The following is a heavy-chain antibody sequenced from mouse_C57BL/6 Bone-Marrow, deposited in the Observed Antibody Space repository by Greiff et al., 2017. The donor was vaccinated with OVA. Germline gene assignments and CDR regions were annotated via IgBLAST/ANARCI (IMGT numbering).Heavy chain of an antibody. J-gene: IGHJ2*01. CDR1: GYSITSGYY. V-gene: IGHV3-6*01. D-gene: IGHD2-5*01. CDR2: ISYDGSN. CDR3: ARGDYSNYLDY. Sequence: ESGPGLVKPSQSLSLTCSVTGYSITSGYYWNWIRQFPGNKLEWMGYISYDGSNNYNPSLKNRISITRDTSKNQFFLKLNSVTTEDTATYYCARGDYSNYLDYWGQGTTLTVSS.